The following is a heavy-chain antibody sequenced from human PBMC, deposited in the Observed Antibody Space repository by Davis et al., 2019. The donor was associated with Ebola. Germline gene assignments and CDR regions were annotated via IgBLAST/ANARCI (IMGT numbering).Heavy chain of an antibody. V-gene: IGHV1-46*01. CDR1: GYTFTSYY. CDR2: INPSGGST. CDR3: AQISGSSGWFLH. Sequence: AASVKVSCKASGYTFTSYYMHWVRQAPGQGLEWMGIINPSGGSTSYAQRFQGRVTMTRDTSESTVSMELSSLRAEDTAVYYCAQISGSSGWFLHWGQGTLVTVSS. D-gene: IGHD6-19*01. J-gene: IGHJ4*02.